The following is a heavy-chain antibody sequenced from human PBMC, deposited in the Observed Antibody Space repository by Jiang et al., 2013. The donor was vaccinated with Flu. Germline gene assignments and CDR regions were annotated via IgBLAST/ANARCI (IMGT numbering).Heavy chain of an antibody. CDR2: GARR. J-gene: IGHJ4*02. CDR3: TRDLVRDIIMIPATYFDS. D-gene: IGHD2-2*01. V-gene: IGHV3-49*02. Sequence: GARRAYAASVRGRFTISRDDAKAVAYLQMSSLRTEDTAVYYCTRDLVRDIIMIPATYFDSWGQGTLVTVSS.